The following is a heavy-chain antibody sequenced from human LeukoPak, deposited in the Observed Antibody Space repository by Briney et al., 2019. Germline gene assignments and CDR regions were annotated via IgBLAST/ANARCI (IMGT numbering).Heavy chain of an antibody. V-gene: IGHV4-4*09. CDR3: ARATGDSGYPPAYYYYMDV. CDR1: GGSISSYY. J-gene: IGHJ6*03. Sequence: PSETLSLTCTVSGGSISSYYWSWIRQPPGKGLEWIGYIYTSGSTNYNPSLKSRVTISVDTSKNQFSLKLSSVTAADTAVYYCARATGDSGYPPAYYYYMDVWGKGTTVTVSS. CDR2: IYTSGST. D-gene: IGHD3-22*01.